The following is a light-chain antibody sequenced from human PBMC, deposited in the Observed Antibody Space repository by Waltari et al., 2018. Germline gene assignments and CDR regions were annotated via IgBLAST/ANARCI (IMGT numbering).Light chain of an antibody. Sequence: ETVMTQSPGTLSVSPGDRVTLSCRASQSVSSELAWYQQKPGQTPRLLIYGASTGVTAIPARFSGSGSGTEFTLTISSLQPEDFAVYYCQQYSNWPLTFGGGTK. CDR1: QSVSSE. CDR3: QQYSNWPLT. V-gene: IGKV3-15*01. CDR2: GAS. J-gene: IGKJ4*01.